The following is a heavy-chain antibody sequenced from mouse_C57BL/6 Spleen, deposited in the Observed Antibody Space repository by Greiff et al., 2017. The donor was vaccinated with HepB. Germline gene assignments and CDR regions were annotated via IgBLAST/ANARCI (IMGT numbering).Heavy chain of an antibody. Sequence: VKLMESGPELVKPGASVKISCKASGYAFSSSWMNWVKQRPGKGLEWIGRIYPGDGDTNYNGKFKGKATLTADKSSSTAYMQLSSLTSEDAAVYCCARSYCGNCKYFDVWGTGTTVTVAS. CDR2: IYPGDGDT. CDR3: ARSYCGNCKYFDV. D-gene: IGHD2-10*01. J-gene: IGHJ1*03. V-gene: IGHV1-82*01. CDR1: GYAFSSSW.